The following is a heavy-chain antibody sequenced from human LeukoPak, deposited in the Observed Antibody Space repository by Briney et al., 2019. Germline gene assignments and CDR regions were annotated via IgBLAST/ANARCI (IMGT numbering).Heavy chain of an antibody. V-gene: IGHV1-24*01. CDR3: AAEGQWSLVHYFNS. D-gene: IGHD2-15*01. CDR1: GNTLNDLS. CDR2: FDPEDAEV. Sequence: ASVKVSCKVSGNTLNDLSIHWVRQAPEKGLDWMGGFDPEDAEVIYAEKFQDRVTMTEDPSTDTAYLELSSLRSEDTAVYYCAAEGQWSLVHYFNSWGQGTLVTVSS. J-gene: IGHJ4*02.